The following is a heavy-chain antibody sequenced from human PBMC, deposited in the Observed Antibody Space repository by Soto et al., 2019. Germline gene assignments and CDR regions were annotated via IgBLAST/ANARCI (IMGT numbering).Heavy chain of an antibody. J-gene: IGHJ3*02. CDR1: GGSFSGYY. CDR3: ARWDYDFRDAFDI. CDR2: INHSGRT. Sequence: SETLSLTCAVYGGSFSGYYWSWIRQPPGKGLEWIGEINHSGRTNYNPSLKSRVTISIDTSKTQFSLKLSSVTAADTAVYYCARWDYDFRDAFDIWGQGTMVTVSS. V-gene: IGHV4-34*01. D-gene: IGHD3-3*01.